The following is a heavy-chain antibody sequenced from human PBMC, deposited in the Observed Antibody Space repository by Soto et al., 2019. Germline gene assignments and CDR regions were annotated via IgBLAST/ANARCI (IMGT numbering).Heavy chain of an antibody. CDR1: GFTFSNHA. J-gene: IGHJ2*01. V-gene: IGHV3-23*01. CDR2: ISRSGNDI. CDR3: AKDAGPPGTNDWYFDL. D-gene: IGHD2-8*01. Sequence: GGSLRLSCAASGFTFSNHAVCWVRQAPGKGLEWVSCISRSGNDIYYADSVRGRFTISRDSSKTTAYLQMNSLRAEDTAVYYCAKDAGPPGTNDWYFDLWGRGTLVTVSS.